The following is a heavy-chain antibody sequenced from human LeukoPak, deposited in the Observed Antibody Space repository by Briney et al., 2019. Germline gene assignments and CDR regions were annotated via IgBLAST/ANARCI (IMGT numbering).Heavy chain of an antibody. Sequence: SETLSLTCTVSGGSISSYYWSWIRQPPGKGLEWIGYIYYSGSTNYNPSLKSRVTISVDTSKNQFSLKLSSVTAADTAVYYWARGVDRSYRDGWGKGTTVTVSS. D-gene: IGHD3-16*02. V-gene: IGHV4-59*01. CDR2: IYYSGST. J-gene: IGHJ6*03. CDR1: GGSISSYY. CDR3: ARGVDRSYRDG.